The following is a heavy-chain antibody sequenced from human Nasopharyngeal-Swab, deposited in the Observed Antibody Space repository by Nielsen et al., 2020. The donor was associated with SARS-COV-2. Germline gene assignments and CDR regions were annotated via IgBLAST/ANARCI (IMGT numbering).Heavy chain of an antibody. CDR1: GFTFSSYG. J-gene: IGHJ4*02. CDR3: AKEPSSGSYPS. CDR2: ISYDGSNK. Sequence: GESLKISCAASGFTFSSYGMHWVRQAPGKGLEWVAVISYDGSNKYYADSVKGRFTISGDNSKNTLYLQMNSLRAEDTAVYYCAKEPSSGSYPSWGQGTLVTVSS. D-gene: IGHD1-26*01. V-gene: IGHV3-30*18.